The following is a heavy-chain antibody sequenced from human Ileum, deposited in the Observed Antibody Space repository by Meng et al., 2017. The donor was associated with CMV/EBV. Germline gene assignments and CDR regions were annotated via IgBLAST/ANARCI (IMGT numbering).Heavy chain of an antibody. CDR2: IYYSGST. CDR1: GGSISSSSYY. Sequence: QAEESGPGLVKSSGTLSLTCTVSGGSISSSSYYWGWIRQPPGKGREWIGSIYYSGSTYYNPSLKSRVTISVDTSKNQFSLKLSSVTAADTAVYYCARVGAMVRGPHFDYWGQGTLVTVSS. J-gene: IGHJ4*02. V-gene: IGHV4-39*07. D-gene: IGHD3-10*01. CDR3: ARVGAMVRGPHFDY.